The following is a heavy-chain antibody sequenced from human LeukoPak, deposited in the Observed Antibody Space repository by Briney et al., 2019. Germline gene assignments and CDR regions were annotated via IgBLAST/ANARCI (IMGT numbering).Heavy chain of an antibody. D-gene: IGHD6-6*01. J-gene: IGHJ4*02. CDR3: AGVSSSRSREFDY. CDR1: GGTFSSYA. CDR2: IIPIFGTA. Sequence: ASVKVSCKASGGTFSSYAISWVRQAPGQGLEWMGGIIPIFGTANYAQKFQGRVTITADESTSTAYMELSSLRSEDTAVYYCAGVSSSRSREFDYWGQGTLVTVSS. V-gene: IGHV1-69*01.